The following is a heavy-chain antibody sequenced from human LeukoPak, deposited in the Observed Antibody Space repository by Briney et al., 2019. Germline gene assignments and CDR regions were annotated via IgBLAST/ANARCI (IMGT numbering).Heavy chain of an antibody. Sequence: PSETLSLTCAVYGGSFSGYYWSWIRQPPGKGLEWIGEINHSGSTNYNPSLKSRVTISVDTSKNQFSLKLSSVTAADTAVYYCARGSHREGAMVSLYDYWGQGTLVTVSS. CDR2: INHSGST. V-gene: IGHV4-34*01. CDR1: GGSFSGYY. D-gene: IGHD5-18*01. CDR3: ARGSHREGAMVSLYDY. J-gene: IGHJ4*02.